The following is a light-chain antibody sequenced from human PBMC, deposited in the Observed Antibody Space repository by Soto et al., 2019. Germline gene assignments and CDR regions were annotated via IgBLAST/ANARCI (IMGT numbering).Light chain of an antibody. CDR2: DAS. CDR3: QQYTNWPPLT. J-gene: IGKJ4*01. CDR1: QTVHSD. Sequence: EIVMTQSPATLSVSPGEGATLSCRASQTVHSDLAWYQQKPGQAPRLLIYDASTRATGIPARFSGSGSGTEFTLTISSLQSEDFAVYYCQQYTNWPPLTFGGGTKVEI. V-gene: IGKV3-15*01.